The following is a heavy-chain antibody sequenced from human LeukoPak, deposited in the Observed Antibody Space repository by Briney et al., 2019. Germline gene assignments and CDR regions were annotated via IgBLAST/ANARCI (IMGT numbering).Heavy chain of an antibody. CDR3: AREPIEYSSSNDY. CDR2: INPNSGGT. V-gene: IGHV1-2*02. D-gene: IGHD6-6*01. CDR1: GYTFTGYY. Sequence: ASVKVSCKASGYTFTGYYMHWVRQAPGQGLEWMGWINPNSGGTNYAQKFQGRVTMTRDTSISTAYMELSRLRFDDTAVYYCAREPIEYSSSNDYWGQGTLVTVSS. J-gene: IGHJ4*02.